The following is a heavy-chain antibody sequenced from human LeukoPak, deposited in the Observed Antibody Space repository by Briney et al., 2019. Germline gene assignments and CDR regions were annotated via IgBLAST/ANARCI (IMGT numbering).Heavy chain of an antibody. D-gene: IGHD3-9*01. CDR3: AKDYDILTGYYDVGGNFDY. J-gene: IGHJ4*02. CDR2: IRYDGSKK. CDR1: GFTFSSYG. Sequence: GGSLRLSCAASGFTFSSYGMHWVRQAPGKGLEWVAFIRYDGSKKYYADSVKGRFTISRDNSKNTLYLQMNSLRAEDTAVYYCAKDYDILTGYYDVGGNFDYWGQGTLVTVSS. V-gene: IGHV3-30*02.